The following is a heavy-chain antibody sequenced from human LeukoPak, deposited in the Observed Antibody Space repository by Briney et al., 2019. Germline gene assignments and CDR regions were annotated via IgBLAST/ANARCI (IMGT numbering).Heavy chain of an antibody. CDR2: IKQDGSEK. V-gene: IGHV3-7*01. D-gene: IGHD2-2*01. J-gene: IGHJ4*02. CDR1: GFTFSSYW. Sequence: GGSLRLSCAASGFTFSSYWMSWVRQAPGKGLEWVANIKQDGSEKYYVDSVKGRFTISRDNAKNSLYLQMNSLRAEDTAVYYCARDIKYQLRYFDYWGQGTLVTVSS. CDR3: ARDIKYQLRYFDY.